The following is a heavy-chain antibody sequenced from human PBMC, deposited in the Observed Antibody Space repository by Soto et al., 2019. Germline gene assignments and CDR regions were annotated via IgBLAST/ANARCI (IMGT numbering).Heavy chain of an antibody. CDR1: GYTFTNYA. CDR2: INAGNGNT. V-gene: IGHV1-3*01. CDR3: ARDEGYSDSSGYYDY. Sequence: EASVKVSCKASGYTFTNYAIHWVRQAPGQRLEWMGWINAGNGNTRYSQKFQGRVTITRDTSASTAYMELSSLRSEDTALYYCARDEGYSDSSGYYDYWGQGTLVTVSS. J-gene: IGHJ4*02. D-gene: IGHD3-22*01.